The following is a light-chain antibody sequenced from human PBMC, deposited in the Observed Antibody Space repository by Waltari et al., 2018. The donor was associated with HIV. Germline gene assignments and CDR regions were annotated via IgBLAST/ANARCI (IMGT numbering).Light chain of an antibody. CDR3: MQALQTPYT. CDR1: QSLLQSNGYNY. V-gene: IGKV2-28*01. J-gene: IGKJ2*01. Sequence: DTVMTQSPLSLPVTPGEPASISCRSSQSLLQSNGYNYLDWYLQKPGQSPQLLIYLGSNRASGVPDRFSGSGSGTDFTLKISRVEAEDVGIYYCMQALQTPYTFGQGTKLEIK. CDR2: LGS.